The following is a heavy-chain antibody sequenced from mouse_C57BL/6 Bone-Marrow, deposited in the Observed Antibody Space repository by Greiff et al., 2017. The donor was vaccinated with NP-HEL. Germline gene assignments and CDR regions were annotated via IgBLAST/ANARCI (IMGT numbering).Heavy chain of an antibody. D-gene: IGHD1-1*01. V-gene: IGHV14-2*01. CDR1: GFNIKDYY. Sequence: VQLQQSGAELVKPGASVKLSCTASGFNIKDYYMHWVKQRTEQGLEWIGRIVPEDGATKYAPKFPCKATITADPSSNTAYLQLSSLTSEDTAVDYCAYSYGRSSCWYCDVWGTGTTGTVAS. CDR2: IVPEDGAT. J-gene: IGHJ1*03. CDR3: AYSYGRSSCWYCDV.